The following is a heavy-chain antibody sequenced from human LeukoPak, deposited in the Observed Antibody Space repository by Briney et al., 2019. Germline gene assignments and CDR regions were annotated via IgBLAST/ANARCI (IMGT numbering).Heavy chain of an antibody. D-gene: IGHD6-13*01. J-gene: IGHJ4*02. CDR3: ANLISRWYVCDY. CDR2: ISGSGGST. Sequence: GGSLRLSCAASGFTFSSYAMSWVRQAPGKGLEWVSAISGSGGSTYYADSVKGRFTISRDNSKNTLYLQMNSLRAEDTAVYYCANLISRWYVCDYWGQGTLVTVSS. CDR1: GFTFSSYA. V-gene: IGHV3-23*01.